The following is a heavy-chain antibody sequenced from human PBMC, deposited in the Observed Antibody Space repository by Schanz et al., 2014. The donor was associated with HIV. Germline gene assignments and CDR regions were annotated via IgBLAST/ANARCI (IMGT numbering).Heavy chain of an antibody. CDR3: AKASGNSYGTGYFDY. CDR1: GFNFNNYA. CDR2: ISESGGRT. Sequence: VQLVESGGGLEQPGGSLRLSCAASGFNFNNYAMTWVRQAPGKGLEWVSSISESGGRTYYADSVKGRFAISRDKSKNTLYLHMNSLGAEDTALYYCAKASGNSYGTGYFDYWGQGTLVTVSS. V-gene: IGHV3-23*04. D-gene: IGHD5-18*01. J-gene: IGHJ4*02.